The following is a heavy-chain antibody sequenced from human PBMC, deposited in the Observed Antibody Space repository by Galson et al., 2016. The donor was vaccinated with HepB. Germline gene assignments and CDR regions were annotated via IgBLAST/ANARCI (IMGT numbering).Heavy chain of an antibody. Sequence: SETLSLTCAVSGGSINSSNWWNWVRQPPGKGLEWIGEVFHSGSTNYNPSLESRVTISVDKSKNQLSLKLTSVTAADTAVYYCARDGIVPTNYYYFDLWGRGTLVTVSS. CDR2: VFHSGST. J-gene: IGHJ2*01. D-gene: IGHD2-8*01. CDR3: ARDGIVPTNYYYFDL. V-gene: IGHV4-4*02. CDR1: GGSINSSNW.